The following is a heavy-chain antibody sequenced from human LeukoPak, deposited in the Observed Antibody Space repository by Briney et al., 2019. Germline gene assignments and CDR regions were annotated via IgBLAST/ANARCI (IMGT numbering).Heavy chain of an antibody. CDR1: GGSFSGYY. J-gene: IGHJ6*02. Sequence: SETLSLTCAVYGGSFSGYYWSWIRQPPGKGLEWIGEINHSGSTNYNPSLKSRVTISVDTSKNQFSLKLSSVTAADTAVYYCARVGGYYYYHYGMDVWGQGTTVTVSS. CDR2: INHSGST. D-gene: IGHD4-23*01. CDR3: ARVGGYYYYHYGMDV. V-gene: IGHV4-34*01.